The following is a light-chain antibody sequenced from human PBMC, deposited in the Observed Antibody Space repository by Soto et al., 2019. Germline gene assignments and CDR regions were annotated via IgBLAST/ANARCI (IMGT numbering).Light chain of an antibody. J-gene: IGKJ4*01. CDR1: QSVSSN. V-gene: IGKV3-15*01. CDR3: QQYHSWPPLT. CDR2: GAS. Sequence: EIVMTQSPAALAVSPGERATLSCRASQSVSSNLAWYQQKPGQAPTLLVYGASVRTAGTPARFSGSGSGTEFTLTISSLQSEDFAVYYCQQYHSWPPLTFGGGSKVEIK.